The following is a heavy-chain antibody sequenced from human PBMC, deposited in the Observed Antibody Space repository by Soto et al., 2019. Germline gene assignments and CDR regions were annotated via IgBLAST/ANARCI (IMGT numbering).Heavy chain of an antibody. Sequence: QVHLVESGGGVVQPGGSLRLSCAGSGFNFNNYGMYWVRQAPGKGLAWVAFISFQGTNDYYAEAVKGRFTISKDYSKKTLFLQMNSLRADDTAMYYCVKLMFDHDSSGFSGDYWGQGTLVTVS. V-gene: IGHV3-30*18. CDR2: ISFQGTND. CDR1: GFNFNNYG. J-gene: IGHJ4*02. D-gene: IGHD3-22*01. CDR3: VKLMFDHDSSGFSGDY.